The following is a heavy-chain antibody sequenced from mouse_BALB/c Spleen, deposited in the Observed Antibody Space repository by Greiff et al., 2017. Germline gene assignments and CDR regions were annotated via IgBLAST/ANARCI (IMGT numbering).Heavy chain of an antibody. J-gene: IGHJ4*01. V-gene: IGHV5-9-4*01. Sequence: EVQLVESGGGLVKPGGSLKLSCAASGFTFSSYAMSWVRQSPEKRLEWVAEISSGGSYTYYPDTVTGRFTISRDNAKNTLYLEMSSLRSEDTAMYYCAMAPGNAMDYWGQGTSVTVSS. CDR1: GFTFSSYA. CDR3: AMAPGNAMDY. CDR2: ISSGGSYT.